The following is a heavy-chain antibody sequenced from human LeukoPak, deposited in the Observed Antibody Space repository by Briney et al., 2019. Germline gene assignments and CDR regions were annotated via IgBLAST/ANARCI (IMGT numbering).Heavy chain of an antibody. J-gene: IGHJ5*02. CDR1: GGSISSGGYY. Sequence: PSQTLSLTCTVSGGSISSGGYYWSWIRQHPGKGLEWIGYIYYSGSTYYNPSLKSRVTISVDTSKNQFSLKLSSVTAADTAVYYCARGVNGYDFWSGPPPDWFDPWGQGTLVTVSS. D-gene: IGHD3-3*01. CDR3: ARGVNGYDFWSGPPPDWFDP. CDR2: IYYSGST. V-gene: IGHV4-31*03.